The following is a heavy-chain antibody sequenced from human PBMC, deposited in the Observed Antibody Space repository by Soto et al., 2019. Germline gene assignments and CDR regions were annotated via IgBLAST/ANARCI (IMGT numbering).Heavy chain of an antibody. CDR1: GFTVSSNY. J-gene: IGHJ3*02. Sequence: EVQLVESGGGLVQPGGSLRLSCAASGFTVSSNYMSWVRQAPGKGLEWVSVIYSGGSTYYADSVKGRFTISRHNSKNTLYLQMNSLRAPDTAVYYCARSVKGAFDIWGQGTMVTVSS. V-gene: IGHV3-53*04. CDR2: IYSGGST. CDR3: ARSVKGAFDI.